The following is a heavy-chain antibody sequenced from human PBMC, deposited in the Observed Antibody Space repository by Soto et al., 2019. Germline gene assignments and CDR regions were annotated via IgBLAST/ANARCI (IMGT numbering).Heavy chain of an antibody. J-gene: IGHJ6*02. CDR3: ARDLSAGTTGGYYYYYGMDV. Sequence: QVQLVESGGGVVQPGRSLRLSCAASGFTFSSYGMHWVRQAPGKGLEWVAVIWYDGSNKYYADSVKGRFTISRDNSKNTLDLQMNSRRAEDTAVYYCARDLSAGTTGGYYYYYGMDVWGQGTTVTVSS. V-gene: IGHV3-33*01. CDR1: GFTFSSYG. D-gene: IGHD1-1*01. CDR2: IWYDGSNK.